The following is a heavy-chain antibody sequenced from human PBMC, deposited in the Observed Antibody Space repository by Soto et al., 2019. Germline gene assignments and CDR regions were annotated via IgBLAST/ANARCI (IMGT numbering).Heavy chain of an antibody. V-gene: IGHV1-18*01. CDR3: ARTWVTGKGGMDV. Sequence: QVQLVQSGAEVKKPGASVKVSCKASGYTFTSYGLSWVRQAPGQGPEWMGWINGYTGNTNYAQKFQGRVTMTTDTSTNTAYLDLWTLISDDTAVYYCARTWVTGKGGMDVWGQGTTVTVSS. CDR1: GYTFTSYG. J-gene: IGHJ6*02. D-gene: IGHD3-16*01. CDR2: INGYTGNT.